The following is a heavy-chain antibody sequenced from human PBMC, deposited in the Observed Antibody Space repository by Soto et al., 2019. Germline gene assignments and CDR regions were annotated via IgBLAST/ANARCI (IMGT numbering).Heavy chain of an antibody. CDR1: GGSIISSTNY. Sequence: SETLSLTCTVSGGSIISSTNYWGWLRQPPGKGLEWIGSFYYRGSTYYNPSLTSRLTISVDTSNNHFSLKLSSVTAAGTAIYYCARQLPGAWAVRPIACWGQGILVTVSS. V-gene: IGHV4-39*01. CDR2: FYYRGST. J-gene: IGHJ4*02. D-gene: IGHD6-6*01. CDR3: ARQLPGAWAVRPIAC.